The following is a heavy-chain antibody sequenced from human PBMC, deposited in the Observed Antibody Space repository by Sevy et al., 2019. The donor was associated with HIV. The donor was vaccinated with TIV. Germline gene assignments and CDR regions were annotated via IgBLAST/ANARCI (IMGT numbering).Heavy chain of an antibody. CDR1: GYTFTGYY. D-gene: IGHD6-13*01. CDR2: INPNSGGT. Sequence: ASMKVSCKASGYTFTGYYMHWVRQAPGQGLEWMGRINPNSGGTNYAQKFQGRVTMTRDTSISTAYMELSRLRSDDTAVYYCARERAAAGTYYYYGMDVWGQGTTVTVSS. V-gene: IGHV1-2*06. J-gene: IGHJ6*02. CDR3: ARERAAAGTYYYYGMDV.